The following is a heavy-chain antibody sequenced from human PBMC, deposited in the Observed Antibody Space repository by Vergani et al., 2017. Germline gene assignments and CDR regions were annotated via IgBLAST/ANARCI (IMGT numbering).Heavy chain of an antibody. CDR2: IYHSGST. V-gene: IGHV4-4*02. Sequence: QVQLQESGPGLVKPSGTLSLTCAVSGGSISSSNWWCLVRPPPGKGLEWIGEIYHSGSTNYNQSLKSRVTISVDKSKNQFSLKLSPVTAADTAVYYCARNVGYSYGSGQYYFDYWGQGTLVTVSS. D-gene: IGHD5-18*01. CDR3: ARNVGYSYGSGQYYFDY. CDR1: GGSISSSNW. J-gene: IGHJ4*02.